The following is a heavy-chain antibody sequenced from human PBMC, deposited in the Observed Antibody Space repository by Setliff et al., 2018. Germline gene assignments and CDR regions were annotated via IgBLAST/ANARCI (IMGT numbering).Heavy chain of an antibody. Sequence: LRLSCAASGFTFSNAWMNWVRQAPGKGLEWVGRIKSKTDGGTTDYAAPVKGRFTISRDDSKNTLYLQMNSLKTEDTAVYYCTTDPSPTFGGVIGAAFDFWGQGTMVTVSS. J-gene: IGHJ3*01. CDR1: GFTFSNAW. CDR2: IKSKTDGGTT. D-gene: IGHD3-16*01. V-gene: IGHV3-15*07. CDR3: TTDPSPTFGGVIGAAFDF.